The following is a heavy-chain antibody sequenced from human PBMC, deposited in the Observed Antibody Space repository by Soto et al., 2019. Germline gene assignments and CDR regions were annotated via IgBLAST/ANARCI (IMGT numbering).Heavy chain of an antibody. V-gene: IGHV4-61*01. CDR1: GGSVSSGSYY. J-gene: IGHJ5*02. CDR3: ARGITIFGEANLVDKWFDP. Sequence: PSETLSLTCTVSGGSVSSGSYYWSWIRQPPGKGLEWIGYIYYSGSTNYNPSLKSRVTISVDTSKNQFSLKLSSVTAAVTAVYYCARGITIFGEANLVDKWFDPWGHGTLVSVSS. CDR2: IYYSGST. D-gene: IGHD3-3*01.